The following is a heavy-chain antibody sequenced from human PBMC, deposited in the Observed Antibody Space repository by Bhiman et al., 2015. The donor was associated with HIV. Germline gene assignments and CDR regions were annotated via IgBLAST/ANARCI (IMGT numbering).Heavy chain of an antibody. Sequence: QLVESGGGLVQPGGSLRLSCVASGFTLSSFEMNWVRQAPGKGLEWVSYISSSGSEIYYAESVKGRFTISRDNGRNSLYLRMSRLRGDDTATYYCVRTLVFWGGYSGAYWGQGTAVRVSA. J-gene: IGHJ4*02. CDR1: GFTLSSFE. CDR3: VRTLVFWGGYSGAY. D-gene: IGHD3-3*01. V-gene: IGHV3-48*03. CDR2: ISSSGSEI.